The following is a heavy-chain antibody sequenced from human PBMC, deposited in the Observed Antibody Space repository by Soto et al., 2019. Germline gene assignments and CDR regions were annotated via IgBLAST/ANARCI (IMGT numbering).Heavy chain of an antibody. V-gene: IGHV2-5*01. CDR2: IYWNDDK. CDR1: GFSLSTSEVG. D-gene: IGHD3-16*01. J-gene: IGHJ3*02. CDR3: AHIDATITFGGGSAPGGFDI. Sequence: QITLKESGPTLVKPTQTFTLTCTFSGFSLSTSEVGVGWIRQPPGKALEWLALIYWNDDKRYSPSLKSRLTIPKDTSKDQVVLTVTNMDPVDTATYYCAHIDATITFGGGSAPGGFDIWGQGTMVTVSS.